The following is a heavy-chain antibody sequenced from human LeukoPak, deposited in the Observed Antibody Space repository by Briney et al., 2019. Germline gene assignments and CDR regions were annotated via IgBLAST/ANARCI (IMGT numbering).Heavy chain of an antibody. CDR3: ARGPVDIAAAGTFDY. J-gene: IGHJ4*02. D-gene: IGHD6-13*01. Sequence: PSETLSLTCTVSGGSISSYYWSWIRQPPGKGLEWIGYIYYSGSTNYNPSLKSRVTISVDTSKNQFSLKLSSVTAADTAVYYCARGPVDIAAAGTFDYWGQGTLVTVSS. CDR2: IYYSGST. CDR1: GGSISSYY. V-gene: IGHV4-59*01.